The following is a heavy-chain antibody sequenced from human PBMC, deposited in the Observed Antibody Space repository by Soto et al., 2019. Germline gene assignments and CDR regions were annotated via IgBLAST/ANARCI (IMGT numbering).Heavy chain of an antibody. V-gene: IGHV6-1*01. D-gene: IGHD6-6*01. CDR1: GDSFSSNSAA. J-gene: IGHJ5*02. CDR3: ARTLSSSAENWFDP. CDR2: TYYRSKWYN. Sequence: PSQTLSLTCSISGDSFSSNSAAWDWIRPSPSRGLEWLGRTYYRSKWYNDYAVSVKSRISINPDTSKNQFSLQLNSVTPEDAAVDFCARTLSSSAENWFDPWGQGTLVTVSS.